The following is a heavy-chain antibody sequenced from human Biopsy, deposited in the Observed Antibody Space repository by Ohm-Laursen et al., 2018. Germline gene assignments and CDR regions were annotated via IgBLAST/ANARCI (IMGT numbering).Heavy chain of an antibody. CDR2: ISNSGNT. J-gene: IGHJ4*02. V-gene: IGHV4-59*08. D-gene: IGHD2-15*01. Sequence: TLSLTCTVSGDSINSSYWSWIRQPPGKGLEWIGFISNSGNTNHNPSLKSRVTISVDTSKNQISLKLDSVTVADTAVFYCARRGSGGRSFDYWGQGSLVTVSS. CDR3: ARRGSGGRSFDY. CDR1: GDSINSSY.